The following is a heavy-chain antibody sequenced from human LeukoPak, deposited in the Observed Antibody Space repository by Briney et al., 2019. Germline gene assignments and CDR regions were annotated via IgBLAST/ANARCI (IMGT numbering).Heavy chain of an antibody. J-gene: IGHJ4*02. CDR2: ISPGSSTI. CDR1: GFTFSAYR. Sequence: GGSLRHSCEASGFTFSAYRMNWVRQAPGKGLEWVSYISPGSSTIYYADSVKGRFTISRDNAKNSLYLQMNSLRDEDTAVYYCARGVDYWGQGTLVTVSS. V-gene: IGHV3-48*02. CDR3: ARGVDY.